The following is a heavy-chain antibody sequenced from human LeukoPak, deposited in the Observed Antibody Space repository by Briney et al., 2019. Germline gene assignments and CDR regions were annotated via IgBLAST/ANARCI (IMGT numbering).Heavy chain of an antibody. D-gene: IGHD2-2*01. CDR2: INPNSGGT. J-gene: IGHJ3*02. Sequence: ASVKVPCKASRYTFTGYYMHWVRQAPGQGLEWMGRINPNSGGTNYAQKFQGRVTMTRDTSISTAYMELSRLRSDDTAVYYCARADCSSTSCLNAFDIWGQGTMVTVSS. CDR1: RYTFTGYY. CDR3: ARADCSSTSCLNAFDI. V-gene: IGHV1-2*06.